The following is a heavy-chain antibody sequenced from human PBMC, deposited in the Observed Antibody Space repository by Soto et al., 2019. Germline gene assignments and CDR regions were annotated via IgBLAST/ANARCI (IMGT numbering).Heavy chain of an antibody. CDR3: ARHVRTYYDFWSGLFSDLNWFDP. D-gene: IGHD3-3*01. J-gene: IGHJ5*02. V-gene: IGHV4-39*01. Sequence: SETLSLTCTVSGGSISSSXYYWGWIRQPPGKGLEWIGSIYYSGSTYYNPSLKSRVTISVDTSKNQFSLKLSSVTAADTAVYYCARHVRTYYDFWSGLFSDLNWFDPWGQGNLVTVSS. CDR2: IYYSGST. CDR1: GGSISSSXYY.